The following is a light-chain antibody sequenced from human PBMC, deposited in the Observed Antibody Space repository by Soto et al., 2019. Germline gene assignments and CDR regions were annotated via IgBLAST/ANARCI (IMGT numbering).Light chain of an antibody. CDR1: SSDVGAYDY. J-gene: IGLJ2*01. Sequence: QSVLTQPASVSGSPGQSITISCTGTSSDVGAYDYVSWYQHHPGKAPTLIIYEVSYRPSDISTRFSGSKSGNTASLTISGLQADDEADYYCSSHTRARNLVFGGGTKVTVL. CDR2: EVS. V-gene: IGLV2-14*01. CDR3: SSHTRARNLV.